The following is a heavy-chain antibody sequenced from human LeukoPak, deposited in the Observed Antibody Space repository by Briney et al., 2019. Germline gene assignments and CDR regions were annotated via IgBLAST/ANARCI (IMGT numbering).Heavy chain of an antibody. CDR3: ARDRGVR. J-gene: IGHJ4*02. CDR1: GYTFTGYY. Sequence: ASVKVSCKASGYTFTGYYMHWVRQAPGQGLEWMGWINPNSGGTNYAQKFQGRVTITSDTSISTAKTEQTRLRSDDTAVYDCARDRGVRWGQGTLVTVSS. V-gene: IGHV1-2*02. D-gene: IGHD3-10*01. CDR2: INPNSGGT.